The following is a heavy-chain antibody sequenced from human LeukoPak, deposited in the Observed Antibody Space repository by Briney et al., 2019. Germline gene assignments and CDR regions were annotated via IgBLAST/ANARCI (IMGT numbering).Heavy chain of an antibody. CDR2: IYTSGST. J-gene: IGHJ6*03. Sequence: SETLSLTCTVSGGSISSGSYYWSWIRQPAGKGLEWIGRIYTSGSTNYNPSLKSRVTISVDTSKNQFSLKLSSVTAADTAVYYCARDFPDIVVVPAASYYYYYMDVWGKGTTVTVSS. D-gene: IGHD2-2*01. CDR3: ARDFPDIVVVPAASYYYYYMDV. V-gene: IGHV4-61*02. CDR1: GGSISSGSYY.